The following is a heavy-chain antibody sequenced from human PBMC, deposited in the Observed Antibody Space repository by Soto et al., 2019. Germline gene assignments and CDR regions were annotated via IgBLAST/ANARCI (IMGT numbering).Heavy chain of an antibody. CDR3: ARESEDLTSNFDY. CDR2: ISSTTNYI. V-gene: IGHV3-21*01. Sequence: GSLRLSCAASGXTFTRYRMNWVRQAPGKGLEWVSSISSTTNYIYYADSMKGRFTVSRDNAKNSVYLDMNSLRAEDTAVYYFARESEDLTSNFDYWGQGTLGTVS. CDR1: GXTFTRYR. J-gene: IGHJ4*02.